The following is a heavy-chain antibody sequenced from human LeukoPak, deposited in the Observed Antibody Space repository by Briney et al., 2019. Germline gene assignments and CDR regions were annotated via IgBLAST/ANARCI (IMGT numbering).Heavy chain of an antibody. J-gene: IGHJ3*02. V-gene: IGHV3-23*01. D-gene: IGHD3-22*01. CDR3: AKYRSRDYYDSSGYYDAFDI. CDR1: GFTFSSYA. Sequence: GGSLRLFCAASGFTFSSYAMSWVRQAPGRGLEWVSAISGSGGSTYYADSVKGRFTISRDNSKNTLYLQMNSLRAEDTAVYYCAKYRSRDYYDSSGYYDAFDIWGQGTMVTVSS. CDR2: ISGSGGST.